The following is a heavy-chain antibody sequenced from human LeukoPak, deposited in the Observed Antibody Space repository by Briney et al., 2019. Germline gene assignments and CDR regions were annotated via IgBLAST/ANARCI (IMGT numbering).Heavy chain of an antibody. D-gene: IGHD3-10*01. CDR3: ARDLPSRITMVRGDAFDI. Sequence: SETLSLTCTVSGGSISSYYWSWIRQPPGKGLEWIGYIYYSGSTNYNPSLKSRVTISVDTSKNQFSLKLSSVTAADTAVYYCARDLPSRITMVRGDAFDIWGQGTMVTVSS. J-gene: IGHJ3*02. V-gene: IGHV4-59*01. CDR2: IYYSGST. CDR1: GGSISSYY.